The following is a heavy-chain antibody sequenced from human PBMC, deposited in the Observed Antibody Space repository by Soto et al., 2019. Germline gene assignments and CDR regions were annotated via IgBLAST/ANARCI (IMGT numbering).Heavy chain of an antibody. D-gene: IGHD3-3*01. CDR3: ASSSVLRFLEWSPLYGMDV. CDR1: RFPSTSNY. Sequence: GGSLRLARAASRFPSTSNYISWVRQAPGNGLEWVSVIYSGGSTYYADSVKGRFTISRDNSKNTLYLQMNSLRAEDTAVYYCASSSVLRFLEWSPLYGMDVWGQGTTVTVSS. J-gene: IGHJ6*02. CDR2: IYSGGST. V-gene: IGHV3-53*01.